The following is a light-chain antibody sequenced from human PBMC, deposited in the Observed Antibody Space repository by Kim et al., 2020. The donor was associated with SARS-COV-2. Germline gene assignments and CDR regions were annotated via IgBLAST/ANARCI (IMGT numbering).Light chain of an antibody. CDR3: QAWDSSTGV. J-gene: IGLJ1*01. CDR1: KLGDKY. Sequence: VSPGQTASITCCGDKLGDKYACWYQQKPGQSPVLVIYQDSKRPSGIPERFSGSNSGNTATLTISGTQAMDEADYYCQAWDSSTGVFGTGTKSPS. V-gene: IGLV3-1*01. CDR2: QDS.